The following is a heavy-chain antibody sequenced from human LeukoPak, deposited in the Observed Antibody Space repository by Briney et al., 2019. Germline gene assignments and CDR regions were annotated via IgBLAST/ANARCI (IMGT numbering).Heavy chain of an antibody. CDR2: ISYDGSNK. CDR3: ASWIYSSSWSHFDY. D-gene: IGHD6-13*01. Sequence: GGSLRLSCAASGFIFSSYAMHWVRQAPGKGLEWVAVISYDGSNKYYADSVKGRFTISRDNSKNTLYLQMNSLRAEDTAVYYCASWIYSSSWSHFDYWGQGTLVTVSS. V-gene: IGHV3-30-3*01. J-gene: IGHJ4*02. CDR1: GFIFSSYA.